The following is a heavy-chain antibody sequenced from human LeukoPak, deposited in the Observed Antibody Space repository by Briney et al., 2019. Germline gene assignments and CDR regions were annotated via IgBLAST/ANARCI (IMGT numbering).Heavy chain of an antibody. Sequence: PGGSLRLSCAASGFTFSIYAMSWVRQAPGKGLEWVSTISGSDGSTYYADSVKGRFTISRDNSRNTLYLQMNSLRAEDTAVYYCARDQFIHAFDIWGQGTMVTVSS. CDR2: ISGSDGST. J-gene: IGHJ3*02. D-gene: IGHD5-24*01. V-gene: IGHV3-23*01. CDR3: ARDQFIHAFDI. CDR1: GFTFSIYA.